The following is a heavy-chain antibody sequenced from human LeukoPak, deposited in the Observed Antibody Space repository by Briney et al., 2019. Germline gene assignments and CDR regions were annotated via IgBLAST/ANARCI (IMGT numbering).Heavy chain of an antibody. J-gene: IGHJ4*02. Sequence: SETLSLTCAVYGGSFSDYYWTWIRQPPGKGLEWIGEINHSGSPNNNPSLKSRVSISFDTSKNQFSLKLTSVTAADTAVYYCGSRRTAMFGVIKGPIDYWGQGTLVTVST. CDR1: GGSFSDYY. CDR2: INHSGSP. CDR3: GSRRTAMFGVIKGPIDY. V-gene: IGHV4-34*01. D-gene: IGHD3-3*01.